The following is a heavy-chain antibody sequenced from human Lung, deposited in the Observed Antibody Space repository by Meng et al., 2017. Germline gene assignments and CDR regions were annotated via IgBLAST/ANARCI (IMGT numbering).Heavy chain of an antibody. CDR2: IIDSGST. D-gene: IGHD6-19*01. Sequence: QVHIQQCVAGLLKPSETLSPTCAVYGGSFSGYYWSWIRQPPGKGLEWIGEIIDSGSTNYNPSLKSRVTISVDTSKNQFSLRVTSVTAADRAVYYCVRRTYSSGWYFDYWGQGTLVTVSS. CDR1: GGSFSGYY. CDR3: VRRTYSSGWYFDY. V-gene: IGHV4-34*02. J-gene: IGHJ4*02.